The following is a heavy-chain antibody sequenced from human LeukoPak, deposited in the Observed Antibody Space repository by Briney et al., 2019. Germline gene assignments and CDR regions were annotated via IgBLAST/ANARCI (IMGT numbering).Heavy chain of an antibody. CDR3: ARDRVVPAAYLFDY. J-gene: IGHJ4*02. V-gene: IGHV3-74*01. CDR2: INSDGSST. D-gene: IGHD2-2*01. CDR1: GFTFSSYW. Sequence: GGSLRLSCAASGFTFSSYWMHWVRQAPGKGLVWVSRINSDGSSTSYADSVKGRFTISRDNSKNTLYLQMNSLRAEDTAVYYCARDRVVPAAYLFDYWGQGTLVTVSS.